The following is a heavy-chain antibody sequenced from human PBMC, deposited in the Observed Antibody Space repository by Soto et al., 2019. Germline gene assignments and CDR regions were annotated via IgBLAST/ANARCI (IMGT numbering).Heavy chain of an antibody. CDR1: GFTFSSYA. V-gene: IGHV3-23*01. D-gene: IGHD3-22*01. Sequence: EGSLRLSCAASGFTFSSYAMSWVRQAPGKGLEWVSASSGSGGSTYYADSVKGRFTISRDNSKNTLYLQMNSLRAEDTAVYYCAKGNYYDSSGYHRYYYYGMDVWGQGTTVTVSS. J-gene: IGHJ6*02. CDR2: SSGSGGST. CDR3: AKGNYYDSSGYHRYYYYGMDV.